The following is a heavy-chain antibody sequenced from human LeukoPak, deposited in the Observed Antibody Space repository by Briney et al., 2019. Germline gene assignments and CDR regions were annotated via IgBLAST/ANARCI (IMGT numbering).Heavy chain of an antibody. CDR3: ARGGYSHGYILFNY. V-gene: IGHV4-59*01. CDR1: GGSISSYY. J-gene: IGHJ4*02. D-gene: IGHD5-18*01. CDR2: IYNSGST. Sequence: SETLSLTCSVSGGSISSYYWSWIRQPPGKGLEWIGYIYNSGSTNYNPALKSRVSISVDTSRNQFSLKLNSVTAADTAVYYCARGGYSHGYILFNYWGQGTLAIVSS.